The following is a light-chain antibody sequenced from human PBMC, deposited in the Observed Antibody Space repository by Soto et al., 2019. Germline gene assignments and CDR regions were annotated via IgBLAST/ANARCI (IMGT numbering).Light chain of an antibody. J-gene: IGKJ1*01. CDR2: DAS. V-gene: IGKV1-5*01. Sequence: IHMTHSPSTLSASVLYRVTITFRASQSISSWLAWYQQKPGKAPKLLIYDASNLQSGVPSRFSGSGSGTEFTLIISSLQPDDFATYYCQQYNSYWMFGLGTKVDIK. CDR3: QQYNSYWM. CDR1: QSISSW.